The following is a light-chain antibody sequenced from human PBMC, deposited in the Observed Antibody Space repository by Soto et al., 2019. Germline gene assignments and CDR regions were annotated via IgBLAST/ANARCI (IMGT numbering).Light chain of an antibody. Sequence: QSALTQPDSVSGSPGQSITISCTGTASDVGGYNYVSWYQQHPGKAPKLMIHAVSNRPSGISSRFSGSKSGNKASLTISGLQSEYDADYFCCSYTSRTTYVFGTGTKVT. CDR2: AVS. CDR1: ASDVGGYNY. V-gene: IGLV2-14*01. J-gene: IGLJ1*01. CDR3: CSYTSRTTYV.